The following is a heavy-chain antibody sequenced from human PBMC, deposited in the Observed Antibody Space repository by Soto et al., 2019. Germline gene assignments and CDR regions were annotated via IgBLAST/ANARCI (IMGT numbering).Heavy chain of an antibody. V-gene: IGHV4-31*03. CDR1: GGSISSGGYY. J-gene: IGHJ5*02. Sequence: LSLTCPVSGGSISSGGYYWSWIRQHPGKGLEWIGYIYYSGSTYYNPSLKSRVTISVDTSKNQFSLKLSSVTAADTAVYYCARSPGHRWFDPWGQGTLVTVSS. CDR3: ARSPGHRWFDP. CDR2: IYYSGST.